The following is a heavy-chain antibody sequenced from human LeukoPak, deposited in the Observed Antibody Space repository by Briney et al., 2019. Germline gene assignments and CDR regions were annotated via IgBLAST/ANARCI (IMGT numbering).Heavy chain of an antibody. J-gene: IGHJ6*03. D-gene: IGHD4-17*01. CDR2: ISGSGGST. CDR1: GFTFSSYA. CDR3: ARKMTTVTYGYYYYMDV. Sequence: LGGSLRLSCAASGFTFSSYAMSWVRQAPGKGLEWVSAISGSGGSTYYADSVKGRFTISRDNSKNTLYLQMNSLRAEDTAVYYCARKMTTVTYGYYYYMDVWGKGTTVTVSS. V-gene: IGHV3-23*01.